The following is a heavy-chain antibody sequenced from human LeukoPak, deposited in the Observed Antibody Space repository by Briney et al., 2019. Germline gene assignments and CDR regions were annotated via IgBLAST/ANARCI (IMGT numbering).Heavy chain of an antibody. CDR3: AREDNDDYYYYGMDV. CDR2: ISAYNGNT. Sequence: WISAYNGNTNYAQKLQGRVTMITDTSTNTAYMELRSLRSDDTAVYYCAREDNDDYYYYGMDVWGQGTAVTVSS. V-gene: IGHV1-18*01. D-gene: IGHD1-1*01. J-gene: IGHJ6*02.